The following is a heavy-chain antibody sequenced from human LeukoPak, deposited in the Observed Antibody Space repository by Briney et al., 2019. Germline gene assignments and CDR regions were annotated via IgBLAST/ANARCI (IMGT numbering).Heavy chain of an antibody. CDR1: GYTFTGYC. CDR2: INPNSGGT. J-gene: IGHJ5*02. V-gene: IGHV1-2*02. CDR3: ARDSAPIVVVPAALQRFDP. D-gene: IGHD2-2*01. Sequence: ASVKVSCKASGYTFTGYCMHWVRQAPGQGLEWMGWINPNSGGTNYAQKFQGRVTMTRDTSISTAYMELSRLRSDDTAVYYCARDSAPIVVVPAALQRFDPWGQGTLVTVSS.